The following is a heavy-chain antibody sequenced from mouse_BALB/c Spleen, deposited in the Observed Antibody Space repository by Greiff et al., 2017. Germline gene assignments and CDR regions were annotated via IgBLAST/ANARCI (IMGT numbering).Heavy chain of an antibody. J-gene: IGHJ4*01. V-gene: IGHV5-9-3*01. D-gene: IGHD2-1*01. CDR1: GFTFSSYA. CDR3: ARQDGNYPYAMDY. CDR2: ISSGGSYT. Sequence: EVMLVESGGGLVKPGGSLKLSCAASGFTFSSYAMSWVRQTPEKRLEWVATISSGGSYTYYPDSVKGRFTISRDNAKNTLYLQMSSLRSEDTAMYYCARQDGNYPYAMDYWGQGTSVTVSS.